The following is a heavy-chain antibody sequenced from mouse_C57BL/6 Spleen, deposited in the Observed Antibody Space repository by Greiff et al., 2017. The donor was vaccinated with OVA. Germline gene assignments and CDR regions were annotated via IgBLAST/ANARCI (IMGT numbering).Heavy chain of an antibody. Sequence: QVQLQQSGPELVKPGASVKISCKASGYAFSSSWMNWVKQRPGTGLEWIGRIYPGDGDTNYNGKFKGKATLTADKSSSTAYMQLSSLTSEDSAVYFCARNYYGYDGGFDYWGQGTTLTVSS. CDR3: ARNYYGYDGGFDY. CDR1: GYAFSSSW. D-gene: IGHD2-2*01. CDR2: IYPGDGDT. V-gene: IGHV1-82*01. J-gene: IGHJ2*01.